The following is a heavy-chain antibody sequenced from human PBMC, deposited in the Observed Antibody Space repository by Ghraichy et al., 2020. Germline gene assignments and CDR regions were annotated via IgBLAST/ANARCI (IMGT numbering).Heavy chain of an antibody. CDR1: GFTFSSYW. V-gene: IGHV3-7*04. CDR2: IKQDESEK. J-gene: IGHJ3*02. CDR3: ARVLLNWNYRPDAFDI. Sequence: GALRLSCAASGFTFSSYWMTWVRQAPGKGLEWVANIKQDESEKFYVDSVKGRFTISRDDAKNSLFLQMNGLRAEDTAVYYCARVLLNWNYRPDAFDIWGRGTMVTVSS. D-gene: IGHD1-7*01.